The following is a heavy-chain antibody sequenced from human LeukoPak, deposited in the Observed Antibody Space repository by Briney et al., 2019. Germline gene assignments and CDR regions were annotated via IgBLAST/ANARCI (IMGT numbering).Heavy chain of an antibody. D-gene: IGHD5-24*01. CDR2: IDPSDSYT. J-gene: IGHJ4*02. CDR3: ARGDMATSPFDQ. V-gene: IGHV5-10-1*01. Sequence: ESLKISCKGSGYSFTSYWISWVRQMPGKGLEWMGRIDPSDSYTNYSPSFQGHVTISADKSISTAYLQWSSLKAADTAMYYCARGDMATSPFDQWGQGTLVTVSS. CDR1: GYSFTSYW.